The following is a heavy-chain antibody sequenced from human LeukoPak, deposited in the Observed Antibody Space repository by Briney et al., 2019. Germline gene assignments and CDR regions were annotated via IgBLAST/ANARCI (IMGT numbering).Heavy chain of an antibody. CDR1: GFTFSDSW. J-gene: IGHJ3*02. CDR2: ISSSGSTI. CDR3: ARGDYGGNPDAFDI. D-gene: IGHD4-23*01. V-gene: IGHV3-11*01. Sequence: GGSLRLSCAASGFTFSDSWMSWVRQAPGKGLEWVSYISSSGSTIYYADSVKGRFTISRDNAKNSLYPQMNSLRAEDTAVYYCARGDYGGNPDAFDIWGQGTMVTVSS.